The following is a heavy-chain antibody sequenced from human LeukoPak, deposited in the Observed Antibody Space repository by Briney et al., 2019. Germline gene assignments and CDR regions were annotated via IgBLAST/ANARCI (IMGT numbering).Heavy chain of an antibody. V-gene: IGHV1-69*05. CDR3: AILSGPIVVVTVIQNWFDP. Sequence: SVKVSCKXSGGTFSSHAISWVRQAPGQGLEWMGRIIPIFGTANYAQKFQGRVTITTDESTSTAYMELSSLRSEDTAVYYCAILSGPIVVVTVIQNWFDPWGQGTPVTVSS. CDR2: IIPIFGTA. J-gene: IGHJ5*02. CDR1: GGTFSSHA. D-gene: IGHD2-21*02.